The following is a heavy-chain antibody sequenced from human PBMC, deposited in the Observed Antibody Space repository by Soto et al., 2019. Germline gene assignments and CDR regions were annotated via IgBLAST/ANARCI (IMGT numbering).Heavy chain of an antibody. CDR2: ISSSSSYT. CDR3: ARRWAGTGALFDY. V-gene: IGHV3-11*06. J-gene: IGHJ4*02. Sequence: GGSLRLSCAASGFTFSDYYMSWIRQAPGKGLEWVSYISSSSSYTNYADSVKGRFTISRDNAKNSLYLQMNSLRAEDTAVYYCARRWAGTGALFDYWGQGTLVTVSS. D-gene: IGHD6-19*01. CDR1: GFTFSDYY.